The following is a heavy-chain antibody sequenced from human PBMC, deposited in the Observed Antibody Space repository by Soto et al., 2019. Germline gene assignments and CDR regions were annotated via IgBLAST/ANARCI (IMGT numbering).Heavy chain of an antibody. Sequence: QVQLVQSGAEVKKXGXXXKXXXXXXXXXXXXXXXTWVRQAPGQGLEWMGWIGVYNGNTKYPQKVQGRVTVTADTSTSTAYMELRSLTSDDTAVYYCARDIAGGEDIWGQGTMVTVSS. CDR1: XXXXXXXX. V-gene: IGHV1-18*01. J-gene: IGHJ3*02. CDR3: ARDIAGGEDI. D-gene: IGHD1-26*01. CDR2: IGVYNGNT.